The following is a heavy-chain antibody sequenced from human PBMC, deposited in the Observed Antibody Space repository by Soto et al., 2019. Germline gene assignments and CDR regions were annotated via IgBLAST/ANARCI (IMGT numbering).Heavy chain of an antibody. J-gene: IGHJ5*02. CDR3: VRGGLSGGFSNYGS. D-gene: IGHD1-26*01. CDR1: AFTFNNHA. CDR2: ISARGDIT. Sequence: PGGSLRLSCAASAFTFNNHAMNWVRQAPGKGLEWASGISARGDITKYADSVEGRFTISRDNANDMMYLQMNSLRVEDTAVYYCVRGGLSGGFSNYGSWGQEALVTVSS. V-gene: IGHV3-23*01.